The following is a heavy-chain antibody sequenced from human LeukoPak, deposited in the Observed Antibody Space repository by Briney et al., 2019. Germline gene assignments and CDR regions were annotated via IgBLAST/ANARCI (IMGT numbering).Heavy chain of an antibody. CDR3: AVVSSYSSSWYLWGTRLAGIYMDV. V-gene: IGHV4-39*01. CDR2: IYYSGST. CDR1: GGSISSSSYY. Sequence: SETLSLTCTVSGGSISSSSYYWGWIRQPPGKGLEWIGSIYYSGSTYYNPSLKSRVTISVDTSKNQFSLKLSSVTAADTAVYYCAVVSSYSSSWYLWGTRLAGIYMDVWGKGTTVTISS. D-gene: IGHD6-13*01. J-gene: IGHJ6*03.